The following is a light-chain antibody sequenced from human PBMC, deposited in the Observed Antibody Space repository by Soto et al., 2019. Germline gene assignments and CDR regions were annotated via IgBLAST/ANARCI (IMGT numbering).Light chain of an antibody. CDR3: NSYTSSSTLYV. V-gene: IGLV2-14*01. J-gene: IGLJ1*01. CDR1: SSDVGGYNY. Sequence: QSALTQPASVSGSPGQSITISCTGTSSDVGGYNYVSWYQQHPGKAPKLMIYDVSNRPLGVSNRFSGSKSGNTASLTISGLQAEDEADYYCNSYTSSSTLYVFGTGTKVTVL. CDR2: DVS.